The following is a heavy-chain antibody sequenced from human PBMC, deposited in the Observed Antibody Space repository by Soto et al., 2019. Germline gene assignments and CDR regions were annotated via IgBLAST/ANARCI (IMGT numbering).Heavy chain of an antibody. V-gene: IGHV3-30*18. J-gene: IGHJ4*02. CDR1: GFTFSSYG. CDR2: ISYDGSNK. CDR3: AKEGPDTAMVIGGFDY. Sequence: QVQLVESGGGVVQPGRSLRLSCAASGFTFSSYGMHWVRQAPGKGLEWVAVISYDGSNKYYADSVKGRFTISRDNSKNTLYLQMNRLRAEDTAVYYCAKEGPDTAMVIGGFDYWGQGTLVTVSS. D-gene: IGHD5-18*01.